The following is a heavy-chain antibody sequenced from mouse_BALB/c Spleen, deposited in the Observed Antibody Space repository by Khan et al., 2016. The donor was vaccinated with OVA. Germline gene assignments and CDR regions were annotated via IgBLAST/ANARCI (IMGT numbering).Heavy chain of an antibody. CDR1: GFTFSSYG. V-gene: IGHV5-17*02. Sequence: EVELVESGGGLVQPGGSRKLSCTASGFTFSSYGMHWVRQAPEKGLEWVAYISGDSSTIYYADTVTGRFPISRDNPTNTPFLQMTSLMSEDTARYYCATSYFCGNYVDYWGPGTTLTVSS. CDR2: ISGDSSTI. D-gene: IGHD1-1*01. CDR3: ATSYFCGNYVDY. J-gene: IGHJ2*01.